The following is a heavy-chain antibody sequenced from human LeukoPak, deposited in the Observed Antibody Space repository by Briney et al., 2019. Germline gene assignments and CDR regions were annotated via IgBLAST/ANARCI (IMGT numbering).Heavy chain of an antibody. D-gene: IGHD3-22*01. CDR2: ISYDGGNK. V-gene: IGHV3-30-3*01. CDR3: ARGGGYTSASYFYAMDV. Sequence: GGSLRLSCAASRFSFSSYAFNWVRQAPGRGLEWVAVISYDGGNKHYADSVKGRFTISRDNSKNTLYLQMNSLRAEDTAMYYCARGGGYTSASYFYAMDVWSQGTTVTVSS. CDR1: RFSFSSYA. J-gene: IGHJ6*02.